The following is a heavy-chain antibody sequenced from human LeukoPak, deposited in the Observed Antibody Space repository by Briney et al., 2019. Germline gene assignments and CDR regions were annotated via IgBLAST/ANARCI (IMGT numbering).Heavy chain of an antibody. CDR2: ISAYNGNT. CDR3: ASAPTYYYGSGSYPAFDY. D-gene: IGHD3-10*01. CDR1: GYTFTSYG. J-gene: IGHJ4*02. V-gene: IGHV1-18*01. Sequence: ASVKVSCKASGYTFTSYGISWVRQAPGQGLEWMGWISAYNGNTNYAQKFQGRVTMTEDTSTDTAYMELSSLRSEDTAVYYCASAPTYYYGSGSYPAFDYWGQGTLVTVSS.